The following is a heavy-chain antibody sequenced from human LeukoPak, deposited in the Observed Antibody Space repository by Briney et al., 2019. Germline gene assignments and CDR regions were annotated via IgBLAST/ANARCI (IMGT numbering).Heavy chain of an antibody. CDR3: ARAHGYYSPNYYYYMDV. Sequence: SQTLSLTCTVSGGSISSGSYYWSWIRQPAGKGLEWIGRIYTSGSTNYNPSLKSRVTISVDTSKNQFSLKLSSVTAADTAVYYCARAHGYYSPNYYYYMDVWGKGTTVTVSS. J-gene: IGHJ6*03. D-gene: IGHD3-3*01. CDR1: GGSISSGSYY. CDR2: IYTSGST. V-gene: IGHV4-61*02.